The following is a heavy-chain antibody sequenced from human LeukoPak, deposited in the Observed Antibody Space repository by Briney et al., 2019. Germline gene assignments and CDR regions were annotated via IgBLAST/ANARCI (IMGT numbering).Heavy chain of an antibody. V-gene: IGHV4-39*07. CDR2: IYYSGST. D-gene: IGHD3-22*01. CDR1: GGSISSSSYY. J-gene: IGHJ4*02. Sequence: SETLSLTCTVSGGSISSSSYYWGWIRQPPGKGLEWIGSIYYSGSTYYNPSLKSRVTISVDTSKNQFSLKLSSVTAADTAVYYCARNYYDSSGYPGPGDYWGQGTLVTVSS. CDR3: ARNYYDSSGYPGPGDY.